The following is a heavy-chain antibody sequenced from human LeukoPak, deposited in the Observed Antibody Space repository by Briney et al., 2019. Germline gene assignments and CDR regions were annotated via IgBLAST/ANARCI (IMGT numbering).Heavy chain of an antibody. D-gene: IGHD2-15*01. V-gene: IGHV5-51*01. J-gene: IGHJ4*02. CDR1: GYSFTSYW. CDR2: IYPGDSDT. Sequence: GESLKISCEGSGYSFTSYWIGWVRQMPGKGLEWMGIIYPGDSDTTYSPSLQGQVTISADKSISTAYLQWSSLKASDTAMYYCAKGKGYCSAGSCGIFDYWGQGTLVTVSS. CDR3: AKGKGYCSAGSCGIFDY.